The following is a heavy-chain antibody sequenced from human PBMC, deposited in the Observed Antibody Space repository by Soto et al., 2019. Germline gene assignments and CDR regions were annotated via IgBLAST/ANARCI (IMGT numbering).Heavy chain of an antibody. CDR2: MTASDGST. CDR1: GFTFSSYA. J-gene: IGHJ5*02. V-gene: IGHV3-23*01. D-gene: IGHD1-26*01. CDR3: AKSRWELLA. Sequence: HPGGSLRLSCAASGFTFSSYAMSWVRQAPGKGLEWVSSMTASDGSTFYADSVKGRFTISRDNSKNMLYLQMNGLRAEDTAIYYCAKSRWELLAWGQGTLVTVSS.